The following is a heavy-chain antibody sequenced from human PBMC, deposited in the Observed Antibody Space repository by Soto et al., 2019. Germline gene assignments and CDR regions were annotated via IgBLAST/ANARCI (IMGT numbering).Heavy chain of an antibody. V-gene: IGHV4-31*03. J-gene: IGHJ4*02. Sequence: PSETLSLTCTVSGGSISSGDYYWSWIRQRPGRGLEWIGYFYYSGSTYYNPSLKSRVTISVDTSKNQFSLKLSSVTAADTAVYYCARSRDDYNSFFDYWGQGALVTVSS. D-gene: IGHD4-4*01. CDR2: FYYSGST. CDR3: ARSRDDYNSFFDY. CDR1: GGSISSGDYY.